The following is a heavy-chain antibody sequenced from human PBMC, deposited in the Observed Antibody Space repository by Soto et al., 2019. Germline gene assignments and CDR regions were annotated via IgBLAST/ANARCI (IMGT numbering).Heavy chain of an antibody. D-gene: IGHD3-3*01. V-gene: IGHV4-59*01. Sequence: SETLSLTCTVSGGSICSYYWSWIRQPPGKGLEWIGYIYYSGSTNYNPSLKSRVTISVDTSKNQFSLKLSSVTAADTAVYYCARGTYYDFWSGYPKYYYYYYGMDVWGQGATVTVSS. CDR3: ARGTYYDFWSGYPKYYYYYYGMDV. CDR2: IYYSGST. J-gene: IGHJ6*02. CDR1: GGSICSYY.